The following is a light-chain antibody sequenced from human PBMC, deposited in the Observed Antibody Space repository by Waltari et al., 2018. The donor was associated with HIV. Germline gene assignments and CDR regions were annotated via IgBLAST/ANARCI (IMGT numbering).Light chain of an antibody. CDR1: QAITTW. CDR3: QQAHSFPHT. CDR2: AAA. Sequence: DIQMAPSPSSVSASVGDRFTIHCRSKQAITTWLARYHQRPAKAPTLRVYAAASLQNGVPARSNGSGSALDFALTNTDFQPNDSSIYYCQQAHSFPHTCGCGTMVE. J-gene: IGKJ4*02. V-gene: IGKV1-12*01.